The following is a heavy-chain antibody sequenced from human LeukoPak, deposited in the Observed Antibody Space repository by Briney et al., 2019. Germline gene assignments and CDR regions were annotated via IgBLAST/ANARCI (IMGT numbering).Heavy chain of an antibody. CDR2: IYYSGST. CDR1: GGSISTYY. J-gene: IGHJ6*02. D-gene: IGHD1-1*01. Sequence: SGTLSLTCSVSGGSISTYYWSCIRQPPGKGLEWIGYIYYSGSTNYNPSLKSRVTISVGTSKNQFSLKLTSVTAADTAVYYCARAQLNLLVDFGMDVWGQGTTVTVSS. V-gene: IGHV4-59*01. CDR3: ARAQLNLLVDFGMDV.